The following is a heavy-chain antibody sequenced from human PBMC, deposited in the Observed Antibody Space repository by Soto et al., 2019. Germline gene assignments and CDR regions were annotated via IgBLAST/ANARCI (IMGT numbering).Heavy chain of an antibody. CDR2: ISGSGGST. D-gene: IGHD6-19*01. Sequence: GGSLRLSCAASGFTFSSYAMSWVRQAPGKGLEWVSAISGSGGSTYYADSVKGRFTISRDNSKNTLYLQMNSLRAEDTAVYYCAKALYGCYIAVAGPSPTCNDAFDIWGQGTMVTVSS. V-gene: IGHV3-23*01. CDR3: AKALYGCYIAVAGPSPTCNDAFDI. CDR1: GFTFSSYA. J-gene: IGHJ3*02.